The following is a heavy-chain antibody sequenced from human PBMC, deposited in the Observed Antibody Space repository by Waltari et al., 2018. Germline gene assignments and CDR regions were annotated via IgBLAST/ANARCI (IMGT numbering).Heavy chain of an antibody. CDR1: GFTVSNNY. Sequence: EVQLAESGGGLVQPGGSLRISCAASGFTVSNNYMSWVRQAPGKGLEWVAAMSGRGGSTYSADSVKGRCTIARDNSKNTLYLQMTSLRAEDTAVYYCAKDYLRSGWLYWGQGTLVTVSS. CDR2: MSGRGGST. CDR3: AKDYLRSGWLY. D-gene: IGHD6-19*01. V-gene: IGHV3-23*04. J-gene: IGHJ4*02.